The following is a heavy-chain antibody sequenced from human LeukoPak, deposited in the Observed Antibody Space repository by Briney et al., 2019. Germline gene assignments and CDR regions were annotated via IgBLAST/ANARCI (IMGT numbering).Heavy chain of an antibody. J-gene: IGHJ2*01. Sequence: PSETLSLTCTVSGGSISSSSYYWSWIRQPPGKGLEWSGGINLSGSTNYNPSLKSRVTISVDTSKNQFSLKLSSVTAADTAVYYCARRIRTTSLYWYFDLWGRGTLVTVSS. CDR3: ARRIRTTSLYWYFDL. CDR2: INLSGST. D-gene: IGHD4-17*01. V-gene: IGHV4-39*07. CDR1: GGSISSSSYY.